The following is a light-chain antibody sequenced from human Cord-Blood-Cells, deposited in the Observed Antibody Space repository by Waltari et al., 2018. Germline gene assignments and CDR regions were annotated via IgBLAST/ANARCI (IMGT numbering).Light chain of an antibody. V-gene: IGKV1-39*01. Sequence: DIKMTPSPSSLSASVGDRVTITCRASQSISSYLNWYQQKPGKAPKLLIDAASSLQSGVPSMCSGSGSGTDFTLTISSLQPEDFATYYCQRSYSTPTFGQGTKVEIK. CDR1: QSISSY. J-gene: IGKJ1*01. CDR2: AAS. CDR3: QRSYSTPT.